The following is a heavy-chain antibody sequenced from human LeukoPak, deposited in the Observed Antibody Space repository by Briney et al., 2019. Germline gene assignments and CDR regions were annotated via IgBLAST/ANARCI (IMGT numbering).Heavy chain of an antibody. CDR2: ISAYNGNT. CDR3: ARARPNWGSSSNWFDP. D-gene: IGHD7-27*01. Sequence: ASVKVSCKASGYTFTSYGISWVRQAPGQGLEWMGWISAYNGNTNYAQKLQGRVTMTTDTSTSTAYMELRSLRSDDTAVYHCARARPNWGSSSNWFDPWGQGTLVTVSS. V-gene: IGHV1-18*01. J-gene: IGHJ5*02. CDR1: GYTFTSYG.